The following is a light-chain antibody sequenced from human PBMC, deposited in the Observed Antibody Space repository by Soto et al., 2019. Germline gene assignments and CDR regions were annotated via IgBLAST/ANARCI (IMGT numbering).Light chain of an antibody. V-gene: IGKV1-8*01. CDR3: QQYYSYPSFT. J-gene: IGKJ3*01. Sequence: AIRMTQSPSSLPASTGDRVTITCRASQGISSYLAWYQQKPGKAPKLLIYAASTLQSGVPSRFSGSGSGTDFTLTISCLQSEDFATYYCQQYYSYPSFTFGPGTKVDIK. CDR2: AAS. CDR1: QGISSY.